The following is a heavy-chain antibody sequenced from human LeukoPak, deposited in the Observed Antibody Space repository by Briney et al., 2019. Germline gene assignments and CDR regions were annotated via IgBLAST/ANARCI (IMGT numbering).Heavy chain of an antibody. V-gene: IGHV3-7*01. CDR1: GLIFSNYW. D-gene: IGHD3-3*01. CDR3: VRGHTILAY. CDR2: IKQDGSER. Sequence: GGSLRLSCAASGLIFSNYWMSWFRQAPGKGLEWVANIKQDGSERYYVDSAKGRFIISRDNAKDSLYLQMNSLRAEDTGVYYCVRGHTILAYWGQGTLVTVSS. J-gene: IGHJ4*02.